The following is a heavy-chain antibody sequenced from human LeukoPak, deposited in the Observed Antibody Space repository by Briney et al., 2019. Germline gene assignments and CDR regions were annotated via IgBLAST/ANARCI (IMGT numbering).Heavy chain of an antibody. CDR1: GGTFSSYA. J-gene: IGHJ3*02. CDR3: ARARGDGYNFNDAFDI. CDR2: IIPIFGTA. Sequence: SVKVSCKASGGTFSSYAISWVRQAPGQGLEWLGRIIPIFGTANYAQKFQGRVTITTDESTSTAYMELSSLRSEDTAVYYCARARGDGYNFNDAFDIWGQGTMVTVSS. V-gene: IGHV1-69*05. D-gene: IGHD5-24*01.